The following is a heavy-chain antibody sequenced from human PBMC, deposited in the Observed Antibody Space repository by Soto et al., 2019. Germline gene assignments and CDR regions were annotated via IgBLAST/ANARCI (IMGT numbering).Heavy chain of an antibody. V-gene: IGHV4-4*02. CDR2: IFHSGTA. J-gene: IGHJ4*02. CDR1: GASISRSNW. Sequence: SETLSLTCTDSGASISRSNWWTWVRQPPGKGLEWIAEIFHSGTANYNASLKSRVTISLDKSKNQLSLILTSVTAADTAVYYCARGPGYWGQGTLVTVSS. CDR3: ARGPGY.